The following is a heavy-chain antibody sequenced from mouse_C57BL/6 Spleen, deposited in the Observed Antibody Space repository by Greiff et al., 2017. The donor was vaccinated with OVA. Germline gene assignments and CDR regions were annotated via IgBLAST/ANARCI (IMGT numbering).Heavy chain of an antibody. D-gene: IGHD2-3*01. J-gene: IGHJ3*01. Sequence: VQLQQSGPGLVKPSQSLSLTCSVTGYSITSGYYWNWIRQFPGNKLEWMGYISYDGSNNYNPSLKNRISITRDTSKNQFFLKLNSVTTEDTATYYCNYEGAYWGQGTLVTVSA. CDR1: GYSITSGYY. CDR2: ISYDGSN. V-gene: IGHV3-6*01. CDR3: NYEGAY.